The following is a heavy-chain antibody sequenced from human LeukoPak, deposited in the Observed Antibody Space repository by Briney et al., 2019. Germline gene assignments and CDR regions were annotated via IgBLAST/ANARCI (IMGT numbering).Heavy chain of an antibody. CDR1: GRSFSGYY. V-gene: IGHV4-34*01. CDR3: ASAAEGIVGATLDY. Sequence: SETLSLTCAVYGRSFSGYYWSWIRQPPGKGLEWIGEINHSGSTNYHPSLKSRVTISVDTSKNQFSLKLSSVTATDTAVYYCASAAEGIVGATLDYWGQGTLVTVSS. J-gene: IGHJ4*02. D-gene: IGHD1-26*01. CDR2: INHSGST.